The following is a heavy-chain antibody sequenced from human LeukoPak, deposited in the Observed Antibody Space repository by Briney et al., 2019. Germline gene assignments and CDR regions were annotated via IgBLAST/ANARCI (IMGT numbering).Heavy chain of an antibody. V-gene: IGHV3-15*01. Sequence: NPGGSLRLSCTASGFIFSDAWMTWVRQAPGKRPEWLGRIKTKSDGETVHYAAPMKGRLTISRDDSKSMLFLEMNSLTIEDTAVYYCSTEPPRAHYDSGDHRDYWGQGTLVTVSS. CDR1: GFIFSDAW. CDR3: STEPPRAHYDSGDHRDY. CDR2: IKTKSDGETV. D-gene: IGHD3-22*01. J-gene: IGHJ4*02.